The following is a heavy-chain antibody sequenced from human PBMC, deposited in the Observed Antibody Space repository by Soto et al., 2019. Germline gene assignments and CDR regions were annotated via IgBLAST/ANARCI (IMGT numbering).Heavy chain of an antibody. D-gene: IGHD6-13*01. J-gene: IGHJ6*04. V-gene: IGHV3-7*01. CDR1: GFTFSTYW. CDR2: INKDGSEK. CDR3: VREIASRL. Sequence: EEQVVESGGGLVQPGWSLRLSCAASGFTFSTYWMTWVRQAPGKGLEWVANINKDGSEKSYVDSVKGRFTISRDNAKSSLYLQMNSLRAEDTAVYYCVREIASRLWGKGTTVIVSS.